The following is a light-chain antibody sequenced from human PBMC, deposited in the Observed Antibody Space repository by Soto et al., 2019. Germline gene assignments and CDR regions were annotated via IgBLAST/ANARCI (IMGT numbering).Light chain of an antibody. V-gene: IGKV3-15*01. Sequence: ELVMTQSPATLSVSPGERATLSCRASQTVYNNLAWYLQKPGQAPRLLIYGASTRATGIPARFSGSGSGTEFTLTISSMQSGVVAVDYCHQYNNWWTIAQGTKVYIK. CDR2: GAS. CDR3: HQYNNWWT. J-gene: IGKJ1*01. CDR1: QTVYNN.